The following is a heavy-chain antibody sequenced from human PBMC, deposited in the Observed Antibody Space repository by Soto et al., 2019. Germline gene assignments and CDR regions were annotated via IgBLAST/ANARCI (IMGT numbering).Heavy chain of an antibody. CDR2: ISYDGSNK. CDR1: GVTFSSYA. CDR3: ARDQAYSGYDC. V-gene: IGHV3-30-3*01. D-gene: IGHD5-12*01. J-gene: IGHJ4*02. Sequence: QVQLVESGGGVVQPGRSLRLSCAASGVTFSSYAMHWVRQAPGKGLEWVAVISYDGSNKYYADSVKGRFTISRDNSKNTLYLQMNSLRAEDTAVSYCARDQAYSGYDCWGQGTLATVSS.